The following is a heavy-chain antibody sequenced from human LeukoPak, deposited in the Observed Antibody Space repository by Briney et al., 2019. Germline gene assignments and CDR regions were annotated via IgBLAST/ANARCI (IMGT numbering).Heavy chain of an antibody. Sequence: GGSLRLSCAASGFTFSSYAMHWVRQAPGKGLEWVAVISYDGSNKYYADSVKGRFTISRDNSKNTLYLQMNSLRVEDTAVYYCASSEDTAMVTDYWGQGTLVTVSS. CDR2: ISYDGSNK. CDR1: GFTFSSYA. CDR3: ASSEDTAMVTDY. D-gene: IGHD5-18*01. J-gene: IGHJ4*02. V-gene: IGHV3-30-3*01.